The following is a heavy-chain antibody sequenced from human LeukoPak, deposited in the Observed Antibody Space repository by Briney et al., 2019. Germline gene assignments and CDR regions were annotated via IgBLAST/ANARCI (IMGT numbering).Heavy chain of an antibody. V-gene: IGHV3-53*01. Sequence: GGSLRLSCAASGLTGSSSYMSWVRQAPGKGLEWVSIIYNDGSTYYADSMKGRFTISRDNSKNTLYLQVNSLRAEDTAMYYCARNILFAFDIWGQGTMVTVSS. CDR1: GLTGSSSY. CDR3: ARNILFAFDI. D-gene: IGHD2/OR15-2a*01. J-gene: IGHJ3*02. CDR2: IYNDGST.